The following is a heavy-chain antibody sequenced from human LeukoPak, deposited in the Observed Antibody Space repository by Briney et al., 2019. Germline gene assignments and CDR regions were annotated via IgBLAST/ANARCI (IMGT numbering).Heavy chain of an antibody. CDR3: ATTLRSGSYYIDS. V-gene: IGHV3-23*01. CDR1: GFTFRTYA. J-gene: IGHJ4*02. CDR2: ISGSGDYT. D-gene: IGHD1-26*01. Sequence: GGSLRLSCAASGFTFRTYAMSWVRQPPGKGLEWVSTISGSGDYTYYADSVRGRFTISRDNSKNTLYLQMNSLRVEDTAVYYCATTLRSGSYYIDSWGQGTLVTVSS.